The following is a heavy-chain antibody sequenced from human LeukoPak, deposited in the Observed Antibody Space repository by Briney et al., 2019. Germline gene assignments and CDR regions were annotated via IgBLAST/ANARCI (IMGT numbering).Heavy chain of an antibody. D-gene: IGHD3-10*01. CDR2: VNPNNGGT. Sequence: ASVKVSCKASGYTFTDYFIHWVRQAPGQGLEWMGRVNPNNGGTNYAQTFQGRVTMTRDASISTAYMELSRLRSDDTAVYYYASQSSGYALDVWGQGTTVTVSS. J-gene: IGHJ6*02. CDR1: GYTFTDYF. V-gene: IGHV1-2*06. CDR3: ASQSSGYALDV.